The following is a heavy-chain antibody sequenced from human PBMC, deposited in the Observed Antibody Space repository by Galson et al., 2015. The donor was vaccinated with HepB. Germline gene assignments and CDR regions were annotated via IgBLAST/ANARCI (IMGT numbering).Heavy chain of an antibody. CDR1: GGTFSSYA. CDR2: IIPILGIA. V-gene: IGHV1-69*04. Sequence: SVKVSCMASGGTFSSYAISWVRQAPGQGLEWMGRIIPILGIANYAQKFQGRVTITADKSTSTAYMELSSLRSEDTAVYYCARDYGSGSLDYYGMDVWGQGTTVTVSS. D-gene: IGHD3-10*01. CDR3: ARDYGSGSLDYYGMDV. J-gene: IGHJ6*02.